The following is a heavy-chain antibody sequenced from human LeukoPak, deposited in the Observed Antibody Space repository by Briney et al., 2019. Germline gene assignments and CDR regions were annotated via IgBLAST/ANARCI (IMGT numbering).Heavy chain of an antibody. V-gene: IGHV4-38-2*01. CDR1: SYSISSGYY. J-gene: IGHJ4*02. CDR2: IFYSGRA. Sequence: PSETLSLTCAVSSYSISSGYYWDWIRQPPGKGLEWIGTIFYSGRAYYNPSLKSRVTMSVDTSKNHFSLKLPPVTAADTAVYFCARDRGGRTGYASGDFDFWGQGTLVTVSS. CDR3: ARDRGGRTGYASGDFDF. D-gene: IGHD5-12*01.